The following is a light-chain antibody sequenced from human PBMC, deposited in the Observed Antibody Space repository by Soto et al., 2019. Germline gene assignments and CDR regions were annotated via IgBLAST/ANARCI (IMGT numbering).Light chain of an antibody. Sequence: EIVLTQSPGTLSLSPGARATLSCRASQSVSSSYLAWYQQKPGQTPRLLIYGASNRATGIPDRFSGSGSGTDFTLPISKLEHEDFALFYCQQYGNSPLTFGGGTKV. CDR1: QSVSSSY. CDR3: QQYGNSPLT. J-gene: IGKJ4*01. V-gene: IGKV3-20*01. CDR2: GAS.